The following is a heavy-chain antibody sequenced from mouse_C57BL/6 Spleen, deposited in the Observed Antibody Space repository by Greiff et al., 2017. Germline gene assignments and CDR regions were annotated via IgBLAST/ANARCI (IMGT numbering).Heavy chain of an antibody. CDR1: GYTFTSYW. D-gene: IGHD2-3*01. J-gene: IGHJ3*01. V-gene: IGHV1-50*01. CDR3: AREECYDGYSPFAY. CDR2: IDPSDSYT. Sequence: QVQLQQPGADLVKPGASVKLSCKASGYTFTSYWMQWVHQRPGQGLEWIGEIDPSDSYTTSNQKFKGKATLTGDTSSSTAYMQISSMTSEDSAVYYCAREECYDGYSPFAYWGQGTLVTVSA.